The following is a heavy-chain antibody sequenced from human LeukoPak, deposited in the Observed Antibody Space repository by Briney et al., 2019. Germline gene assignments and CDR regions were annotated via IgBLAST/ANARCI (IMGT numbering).Heavy chain of an antibody. Sequence: GGSLRLSCAASGFTFSSYGMHWVRQAPGKGLEWVAVISCDGSNKYYADSVKGRFTISRDNSKNTLYLQMNSLRAEDTAVYYCAKPVLYYDSSGLYYFGYWGQGTLVTVSS. CDR2: ISCDGSNK. CDR3: AKPVLYYDSSGLYYFGY. D-gene: IGHD3-22*01. V-gene: IGHV3-30*18. J-gene: IGHJ4*02. CDR1: GFTFSSYG.